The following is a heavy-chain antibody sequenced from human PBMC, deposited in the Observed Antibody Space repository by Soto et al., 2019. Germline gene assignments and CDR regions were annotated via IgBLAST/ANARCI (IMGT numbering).Heavy chain of an antibody. Sequence: VASVKVSCKASGYTFTGYYMHWVRQAPGQGLEWMGWINPNSGGTNYAQKFQGWVTMTRDTSISTAYMELSRLRSDDTAVYYCARDFDYGDYNWFDPWGQGTLVTVSS. CDR3: ARDFDYGDYNWFDP. V-gene: IGHV1-2*04. CDR1: GYTFTGYY. D-gene: IGHD4-17*01. CDR2: INPNSGGT. J-gene: IGHJ5*02.